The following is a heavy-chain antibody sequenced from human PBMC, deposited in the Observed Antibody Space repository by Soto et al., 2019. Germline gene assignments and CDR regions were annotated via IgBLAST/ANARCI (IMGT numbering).Heavy chain of an antibody. J-gene: IGHJ4*02. CDR2: IWHDGSNK. Sequence: GGSLRLSCAASGVIFSNFGMHWVRQAPGKGLEWVGIIWHDGSNKYYADSVEGRFTISRDNAKNTVYLQMNSLRGEDTGIYYCAGFYVAAGAAPLEYWGQGTLVTVSS. CDR1: GVIFSNFG. CDR3: AGFYVAAGAAPLEY. V-gene: IGHV3-33*01. D-gene: IGHD1-26*01.